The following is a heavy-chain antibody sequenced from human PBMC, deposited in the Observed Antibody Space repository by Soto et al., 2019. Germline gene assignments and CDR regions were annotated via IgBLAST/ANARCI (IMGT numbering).Heavy chain of an antibody. CDR1: GGSISSYY. V-gene: IGHV4-59*08. CDR2: IYYSGST. Sequence: SETLSLTCTVSGGSISSYYWSWIRQPPGKGLEWIGYIYYSGSTNYNPSLKSRVTISVDTSKNQFSLKLSSVTAADTAVYYCARQTNSGYDWWFAPWGQGTLVTVSS. J-gene: IGHJ5*02. D-gene: IGHD5-12*01. CDR3: ARQTNSGYDWWFAP.